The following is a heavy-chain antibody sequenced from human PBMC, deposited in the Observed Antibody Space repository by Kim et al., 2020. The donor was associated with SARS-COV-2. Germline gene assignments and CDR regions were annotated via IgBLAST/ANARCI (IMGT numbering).Heavy chain of an antibody. Sequence: TGFAQKVKGRVTVTRATSMSTAYMELSSLRSEDTAVYYCARATRNQLLSDYWGQGTLVTVSS. CDR3: ARATRNQLLSDY. J-gene: IGHJ4*02. D-gene: IGHD2-2*01. CDR2: T. V-gene: IGHV1-8*01.